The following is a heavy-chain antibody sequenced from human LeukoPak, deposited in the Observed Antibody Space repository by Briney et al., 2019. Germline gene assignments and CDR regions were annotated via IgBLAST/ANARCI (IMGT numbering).Heavy chain of an antibody. Sequence: GGSLRLSCAASGFTFSSYAMSWVRQAPGKGLEWVSAISGNAGSIYYADSVKGRFTISRDKSKNTLYLQMNSLRAEDTAVYYCAKVHVVVPAARANFDYWGQGTLVTVSS. D-gene: IGHD2-2*01. CDR3: AKVHVVVPAARANFDY. CDR1: GFTFSSYA. V-gene: IGHV3-23*01. CDR2: ISGNAGSI. J-gene: IGHJ4*02.